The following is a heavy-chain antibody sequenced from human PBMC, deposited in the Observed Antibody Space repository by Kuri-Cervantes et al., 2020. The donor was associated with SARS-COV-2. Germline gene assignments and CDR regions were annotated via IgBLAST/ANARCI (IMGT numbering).Heavy chain of an antibody. CDR1: GDSISSSAYY. CDR3: ARDPNANHNNWFDP. J-gene: IGHJ5*02. Sequence: GSLRLSCNVSGDSISSSAYYWGWIRLPPGRGLEWIGNIYYSGGTNYNPSLKSRVTISVDTSKNQFSLKLSSVTAADTAVYYCARDPNANHNNWFDPWGQGTLVTVSS. CDR2: IYYSGGT. D-gene: IGHD4/OR15-4a*01. V-gene: IGHV4-39*07.